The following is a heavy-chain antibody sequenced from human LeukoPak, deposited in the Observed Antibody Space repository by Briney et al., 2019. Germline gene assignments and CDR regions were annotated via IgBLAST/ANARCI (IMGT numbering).Heavy chain of an antibody. CDR3: AKFFYYDSSGSPG. Sequence: GVSLRLSCAASGFTFSSYAMSWVRQAPGKGLEWVSAISCRCSSTYYADSVKGRFTISRDNSKNTLYLQMNSLRAEDTAVYYCAKFFYYDSSGSPGWGQGTLVTVSS. D-gene: IGHD3-22*01. J-gene: IGHJ4*02. V-gene: IGHV3-23*01. CDR2: ISCRCSST. CDR1: GFTFSSYA.